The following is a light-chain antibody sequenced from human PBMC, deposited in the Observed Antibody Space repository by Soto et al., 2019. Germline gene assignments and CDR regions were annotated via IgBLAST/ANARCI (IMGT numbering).Light chain of an antibody. CDR2: AAS. J-gene: IGKJ5*01. V-gene: IGKV3-20*01. CDR1: QSVSSSY. Sequence: EVVFTQSPATLSVSPGERATLSCRASQSVSSSYLAWYQQKPGQVPRLLMYAASSRATGIPDRFSGSGSGTDFTLTISRLEAGDFAVYYCQQSSSSPITFGQGTRLEI. CDR3: QQSSSSPIT.